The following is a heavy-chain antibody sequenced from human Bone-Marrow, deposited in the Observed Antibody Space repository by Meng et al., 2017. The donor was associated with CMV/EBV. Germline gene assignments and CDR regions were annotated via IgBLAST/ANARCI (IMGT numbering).Heavy chain of an antibody. CDR3: EKGQVVPAAIFEVGIAARPAADV. V-gene: IGHV3-23*03. Sequence: GESLKISCAASGFIFSSYVMSWVRQAPGKGLEWVSVIYSGGSSTYYADSVKGRFTISRDNSKNTLYLQMNSLRAEDTAVYYCEKGQVVPAAIFEVGIAARPAADVWGQGTTVTVSS. D-gene: IGHD2-2*02. CDR2: IYSGGSST. CDR1: GFIFSSYV. J-gene: IGHJ6*02.